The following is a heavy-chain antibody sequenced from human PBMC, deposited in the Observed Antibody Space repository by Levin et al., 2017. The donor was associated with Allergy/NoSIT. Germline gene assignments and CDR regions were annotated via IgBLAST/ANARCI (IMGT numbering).Heavy chain of an antibody. D-gene: IGHD3-10*01. CDR1: GGSISSGGYS. Sequence: LRLSCAVSGGSISSGGYSWSWIRQPPGKGLEWIGYIYHSGSTYYNPSLKSRVTISVDRSKNQFSLKLSSVTAADTAVYYCARARGITMVQGVLPDYWGQGTLVTVSS. V-gene: IGHV4-30-2*01. CDR3: ARARGITMVQGVLPDY. J-gene: IGHJ4*02. CDR2: IYHSGST.